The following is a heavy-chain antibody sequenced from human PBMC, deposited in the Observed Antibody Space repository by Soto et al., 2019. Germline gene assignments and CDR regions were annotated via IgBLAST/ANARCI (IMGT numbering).Heavy chain of an antibody. CDR1: GGTFSSYA. Sequence: SVKVSCKASGGTFSSYAISWVRQAPGQGLEWMGGIIPIFGTANYAQKFQGRVTITADKSTSTAYMELSSLRSEDTAVYYCAREALSGYHFDYWGQGTLVTVSS. CDR2: IIPIFGTA. CDR3: AREALSGYHFDY. V-gene: IGHV1-69*06. J-gene: IGHJ4*02. D-gene: IGHD3-9*01.